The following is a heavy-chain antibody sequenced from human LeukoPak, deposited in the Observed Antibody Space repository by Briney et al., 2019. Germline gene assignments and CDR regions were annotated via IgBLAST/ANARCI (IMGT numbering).Heavy chain of an antibody. J-gene: IGHJ2*01. V-gene: IGHV4-59*08. CDR1: GGYISIYY. CDR2: FYYSGSS. CDR3: ARRPNWGFSSDWYFEL. Sequence: SETLSLTCTVSGGYISIYYWSWIRQPPGKGLEWIGYFYYSGSSNYNPSLKSRVTISVDTSKNQFSLKLKSVTAADTAVYYCARRPNWGFSSDWYFELWGRGTLVSVSS. D-gene: IGHD7-27*01.